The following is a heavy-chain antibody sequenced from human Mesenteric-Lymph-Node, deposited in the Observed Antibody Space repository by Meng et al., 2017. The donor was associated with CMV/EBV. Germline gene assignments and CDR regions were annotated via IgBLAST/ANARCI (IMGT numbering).Heavy chain of an antibody. CDR3: ARDSSTISKDY. Sequence: GESLKISCAASGFTFSTYWMNWVRQAPGKGLEWVANIKQDGSEKYYVDSVKGRFTISRDNAKNSLYLQISSLRAEDTAVYYCARDSSTISKDYWGQGTLVTVSS. J-gene: IGHJ4*02. D-gene: IGHD5/OR15-5a*01. CDR1: GFTFSTYW. CDR2: IKQDGSEK. V-gene: IGHV3-7*01.